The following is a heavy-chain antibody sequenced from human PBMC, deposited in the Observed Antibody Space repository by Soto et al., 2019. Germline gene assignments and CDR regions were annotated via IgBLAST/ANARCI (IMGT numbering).Heavy chain of an antibody. V-gene: IGHV1-18*04. J-gene: IGHJ3*02. CDR2: ISAYNGNT. D-gene: IGHD3-22*01. Sequence: ASVKVSCRASGYTFTSYGISWVRQAPGQGLEWMGWISAYNGNTNYAQKLQGRVTMTTDTSTSTAYMELRSLRSDDTAVYYCARDSRDYYDSSGSHDAFDIWGQGTMVTVSS. CDR3: ARDSRDYYDSSGSHDAFDI. CDR1: GYTFTSYG.